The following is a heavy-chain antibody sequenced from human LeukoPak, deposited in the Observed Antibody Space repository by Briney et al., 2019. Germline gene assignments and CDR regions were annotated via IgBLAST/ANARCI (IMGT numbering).Heavy chain of an antibody. V-gene: IGHV4-4*07. J-gene: IGHJ5*02. CDR3: ARDSSQWLVLGGFDP. D-gene: IGHD6-19*01. CDR2: IYTSGST. CDR1: GGSISSYY. Sequence: SETLSLTCTVSGGSISSYYWSWIRQPAGKGLEWIGRIYTSGSTNYNPSLKRRVNISVGTSKNQFSLKLSSVTAADTAVYYCARDSSQWLVLGGFDPWGQGTLVTVSS.